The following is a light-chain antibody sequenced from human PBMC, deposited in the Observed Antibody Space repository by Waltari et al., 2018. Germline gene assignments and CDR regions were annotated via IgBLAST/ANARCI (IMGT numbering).Light chain of an antibody. CDR3: QLWDPKSDDPV. Sequence: SYVLTQPPSVSVAPGQTAKITCDAANIERQSVQWYQLKPGQAPILIVFGDKNRPSGIPARFSGSNSGDTATLTITSVEAGDEADYYCQLWDPKSDDPVFGGGTKLTVL. J-gene: IGLJ3*02. V-gene: IGLV3-21*02. CDR1: NIERQS. CDR2: GDK.